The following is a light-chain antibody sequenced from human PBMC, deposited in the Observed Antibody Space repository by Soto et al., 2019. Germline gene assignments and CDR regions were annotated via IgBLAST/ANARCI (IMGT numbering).Light chain of an antibody. CDR2: YDN. V-gene: IGLV3-21*04. Sequence: SYELTQPSSVSVAPGKTASITCGGNNIGSKTVHWYQQKPGQAPVLVIYYDNNWPSGIPERFSGSNSGNTATLTISRVEAGDEADYYCQVLDTNSDHVVFGGGTKLTVL. CDR1: NIGSKT. J-gene: IGLJ2*01. CDR3: QVLDTNSDHVV.